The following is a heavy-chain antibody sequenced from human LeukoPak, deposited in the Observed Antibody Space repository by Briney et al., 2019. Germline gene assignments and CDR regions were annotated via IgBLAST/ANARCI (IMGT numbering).Heavy chain of an antibody. CDR2: INANGGVT. V-gene: IGHV1-2*02. CDR3: AKGRSAVPDF. Sequence: ASVKVSCKASGGTFSSYAISWVRQAPGQGLEWMGWINANGGVTKYAQRFKDRVTRTRATSISTAYMELRSLTVNDTAIYYCAKGRSAVPDFWGQGTLVTVSS. J-gene: IGHJ4*02. CDR1: GGTFSSYA. D-gene: IGHD6-19*01.